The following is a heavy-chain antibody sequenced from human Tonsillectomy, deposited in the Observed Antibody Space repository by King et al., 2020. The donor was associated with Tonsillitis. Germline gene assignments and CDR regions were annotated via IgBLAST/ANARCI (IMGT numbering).Heavy chain of an antibody. D-gene: IGHD5-12*01. V-gene: IGHV3-15*01. J-gene: IGHJ4*02. CDR2: MKSKTDGGIR. CDR3: TTEGYSGYEGFDN. CDR1: GFTCSNAW. Sequence: VPLVESGGGLVKPGGSLRRYWVDFGFTCSNAWMKWVRQAPGKVLYWVGRMKSKTDGGIRDYVAPVKGRVSNSRDDSKNTLYLQMNSLKTEDTAVYYCTTEGYSGYEGFDNWGQGTLVTVSS.